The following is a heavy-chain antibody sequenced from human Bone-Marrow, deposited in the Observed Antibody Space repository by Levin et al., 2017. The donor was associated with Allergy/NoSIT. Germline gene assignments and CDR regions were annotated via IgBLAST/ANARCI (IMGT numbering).Heavy chain of an antibody. D-gene: IGHD5-12*01. CDR3: ARDRRPYSSYALVYNYDYMDV. CDR1: GFTFSSYW. J-gene: IGHJ6*03. Sequence: PGGSLRLSCAASGFTFSSYWMHWVRQAPGKGLVWVSRINSDGSSTSYADSVKGRFTISRDNAKNTLYLQMNSLSAEDTAVYYCARDRRPYSSYALVYNYDYMDVWGKGTTVTVSS. V-gene: IGHV3-74*01. CDR2: INSDGSST.